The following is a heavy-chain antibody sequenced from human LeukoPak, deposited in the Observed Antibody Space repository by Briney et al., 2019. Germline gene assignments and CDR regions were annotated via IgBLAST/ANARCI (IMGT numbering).Heavy chain of an antibody. Sequence: SETLSLTCTVSGYSISSGYYWGWIRQPPGKGLEWIGSIYHSGSTYYNPSLKSRVTISVDTSKNQFSLKLSSVTAADTAVYYCARDLRSGSYKDYWGQGTLVTVSS. V-gene: IGHV4-38-2*02. D-gene: IGHD1-26*01. CDR3: ARDLRSGSYKDY. CDR1: GYSISSGYY. J-gene: IGHJ4*02. CDR2: IYHSGST.